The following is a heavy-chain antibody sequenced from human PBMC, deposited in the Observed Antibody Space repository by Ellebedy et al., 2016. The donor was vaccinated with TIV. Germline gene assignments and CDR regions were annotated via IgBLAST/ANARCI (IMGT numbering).Heavy chain of an antibody. CDR3: ARETIQIWLLGDAFYI. CDR2: IYPDDSDT. CDR1: GYSFSTNW. J-gene: IGHJ3*02. V-gene: IGHV5-51*01. Sequence: GESLKISCRGSGYSFSTNWIGWVRQMPGKGLEWMGIIYPDDSDTRYNPSFQGQVTISADKSISTAYLQWSSLKASDTAMYYCARETIQIWLLGDAFYIWGQGKMVTVSS. D-gene: IGHD5-18*01.